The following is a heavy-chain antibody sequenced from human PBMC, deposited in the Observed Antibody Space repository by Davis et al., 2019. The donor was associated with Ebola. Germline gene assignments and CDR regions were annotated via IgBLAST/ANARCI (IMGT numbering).Heavy chain of an antibody. V-gene: IGHV4-34*01. D-gene: IGHD6-19*01. CDR1: GGSFSGYY. Sequence: PSETLSLTCAVYGGSFSGYYWSWIRQPPGKGLEWIGEINHSGSTNYNPSLKSRVTISVDTSKNQFSLKLSSVTAADTAVYYCARGTHSSGWYGPLYYFDYWGQGTLVTVSS. CDR3: ARGTHSSGWYGPLYYFDY. J-gene: IGHJ4*02. CDR2: INHSGST.